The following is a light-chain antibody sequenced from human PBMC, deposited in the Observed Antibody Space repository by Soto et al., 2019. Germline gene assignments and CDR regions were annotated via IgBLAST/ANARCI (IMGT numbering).Light chain of an antibody. CDR1: RYNIGTYT. J-gene: IGLJ2*01. Sequence: QPVLTQSPSASATPGQRVTISCSGGRYNIGTYTVNWYQQLPGTAPTLLIFRNHQRPSVVPGRFSGSKSGTSASLAISGPQSDDEDDYYCSAWADSLRAVVFVGGTKLTVL. CDR3: SAWADSLRAVV. V-gene: IGLV1-44*01. CDR2: RNH.